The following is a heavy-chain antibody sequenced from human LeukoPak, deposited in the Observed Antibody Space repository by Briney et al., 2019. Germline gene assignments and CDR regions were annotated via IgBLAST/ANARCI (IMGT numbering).Heavy chain of an antibody. D-gene: IGHD6-6*01. CDR3: ARQSRSSSFDY. Sequence: KTSETLSLTCTVSGGSISSYHWSWIRQPPGKGLEWIGYIYYSGSTNYNPSLKSRVTISVDTSKNQFSLKLSSVTAADTAVYYCARQSRSSSFDYWGQGALVTVSS. J-gene: IGHJ4*02. CDR2: IYYSGST. V-gene: IGHV4-59*08. CDR1: GGSISSYH.